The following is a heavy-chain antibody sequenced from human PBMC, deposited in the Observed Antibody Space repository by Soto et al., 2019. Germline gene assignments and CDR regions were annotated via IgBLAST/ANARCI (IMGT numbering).Heavy chain of an antibody. CDR2: IYYSGNT. Sequence: QVQLQESGPGLVKPSQTLSLTCSVSGGSISSGYYYWSWIRQPPGKGLEWIGNIYYSGNTYYNPSLKSRLIISIDTSKKQFSLKVGSVTAADTAVYYCAGSSLYGMDVWGQGTTVTVSS. D-gene: IGHD3-10*01. CDR1: GGSISSGYYY. J-gene: IGHJ6*02. V-gene: IGHV4-30-4*01. CDR3: AGSSLYGMDV.